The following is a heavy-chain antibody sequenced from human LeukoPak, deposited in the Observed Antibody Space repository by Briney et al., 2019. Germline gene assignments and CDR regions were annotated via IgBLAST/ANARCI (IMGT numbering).Heavy chain of an antibody. CDR1: GFTFSSYW. V-gene: IGHV3-7*01. CDR3: ARDKVVGATNFDF. J-gene: IGHJ4*02. D-gene: IGHD1-26*01. CDR2: IKQDGGEQ. Sequence: GGSLRLSCAASGFTFSSYWMSWVRQAPGKGLEWVANIKQDGGEQNYVASVKGRFTISRDNAKNSLYLQMNSLRAEDTALYYCARDKVVGATNFDFWGQGTLVTVSS.